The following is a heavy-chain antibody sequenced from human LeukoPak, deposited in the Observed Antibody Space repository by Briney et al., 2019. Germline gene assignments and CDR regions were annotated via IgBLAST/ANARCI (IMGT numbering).Heavy chain of an antibody. CDR3: ARYYDFWSGYYAVNWFDP. CDR1: GGSISSGSYY. D-gene: IGHD3-3*01. V-gene: IGHV4-61*02. Sequence: SETLSLTCTVSGGSISSGSYYWGWIRQPGGKGLEWIGRIYTSGSTKYNPSLKSRFTISVDTSKNQFSLRLSSVTAADTAVYYCARYYDFWSGYYAVNWFDPWRQGTLVTVSS. CDR2: IYTSGST. J-gene: IGHJ5*02.